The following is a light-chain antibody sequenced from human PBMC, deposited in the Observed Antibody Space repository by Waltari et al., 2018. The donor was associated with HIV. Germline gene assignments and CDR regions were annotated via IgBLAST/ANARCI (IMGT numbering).Light chain of an antibody. CDR2: ATS. CDR1: QHIGFS. J-gene: IGKJ2*01. Sequence: DVQMTQSPTSLSASVADTVTIDHRASQHIGFSVNWYQYKHGRAPRLLVAATSNLQSGVPSRFSGSGVETRFILTITEIQPDDFALYFCQQSYGLPDTFGQGTRVEV. V-gene: IGKV1-39*01. CDR3: QQSYGLPDT.